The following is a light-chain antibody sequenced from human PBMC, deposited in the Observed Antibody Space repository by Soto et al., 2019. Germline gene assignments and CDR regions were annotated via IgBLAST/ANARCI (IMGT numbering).Light chain of an antibody. Sequence: DIQMTHSPSSLSASAGDIVTITCRASQSISSYLNWYQQKPGKAPKLLIYAASSLQSGVPSRFSGSGSGTDFTLTISSLQPEDFATYYCQQSYSTPRITFGQGTRLEIK. J-gene: IGKJ5*01. CDR3: QQSYSTPRIT. V-gene: IGKV1-39*01. CDR1: QSISSY. CDR2: AAS.